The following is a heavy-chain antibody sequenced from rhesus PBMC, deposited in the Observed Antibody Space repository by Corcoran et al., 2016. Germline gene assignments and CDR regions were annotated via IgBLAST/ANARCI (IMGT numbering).Heavy chain of an antibody. Sequence: QVTLKESGPALVKPTQTLTLTCTFSGFSLTTSGLGEGWIRQPPGKALEWLALIYWDDDNRYSTSLKSRLTISKDTSKNQVVLIMTNMDPVDTATYYCARRGYSYSFDYWGQGVLVTVSS. V-gene: IGHV2-174*01. J-gene: IGHJ4*01. CDR3: ARRGYSYSFDY. D-gene: IGHD5-12*01. CDR2: IYWDDDN. CDR1: GFSLTTSGLG.